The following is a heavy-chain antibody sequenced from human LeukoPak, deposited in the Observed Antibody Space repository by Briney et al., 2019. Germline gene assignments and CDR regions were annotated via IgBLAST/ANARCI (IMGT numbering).Heavy chain of an antibody. CDR2: ISAYNGNT. CDR1: GYTFTSYG. V-gene: IGHV1-18*01. D-gene: IGHD5-12*01. Sequence: ASVKVSFKASGYTFTSYGISWVRQAPGQGLEWMGGISAYNGNTNYAQKLQGRVTMTTDTSTSTAYMELRSLRSDDKAVYYCARVAKIGEDLDYWGHGTMVTVSS. CDR3: ARVAKIGEDLDY. J-gene: IGHJ4*01.